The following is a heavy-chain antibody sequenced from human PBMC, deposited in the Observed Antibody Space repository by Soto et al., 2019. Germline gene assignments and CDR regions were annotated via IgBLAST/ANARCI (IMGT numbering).Heavy chain of an antibody. CDR3: TRLPVFWSAYYDNWFDP. D-gene: IGHD3-3*01. J-gene: IGHJ5*02. V-gene: IGHV3-73*01. CDR1: GFTFSGSA. Sequence: PGGSLRLSCAASGFTFSGSAMHWVRQASGKGLEWVGRIRSKANSYATAYAASVKGRFTISRDDSKNTAYLQMNSLKTEDTAVYYCTRLPVFWSAYYDNWFDPWGQGTLVTVSS. CDR2: IRSKANSYAT.